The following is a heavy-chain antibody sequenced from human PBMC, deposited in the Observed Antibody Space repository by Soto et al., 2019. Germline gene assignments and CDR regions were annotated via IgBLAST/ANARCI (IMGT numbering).Heavy chain of an antibody. V-gene: IGHV3-23*01. Sequence: GQGLEWVSGISGSGGRIYYADSVQGRFTISRDNSKNTLYVQMNSLRAEDTAVYYFAKKEEDGIRGYATVFEFWRKGSLVTVTS. CDR2: ISGSGGRI. D-gene: IGHD3-16*01. J-gene: IGHJ4*02. CDR3: AKKEEDGIRGYATVFEF.